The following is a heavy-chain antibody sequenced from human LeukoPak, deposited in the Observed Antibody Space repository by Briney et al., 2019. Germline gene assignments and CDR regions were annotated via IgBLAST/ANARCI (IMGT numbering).Heavy chain of an antibody. Sequence: GGSLRLSCAASGFTFSSYWMHWVRQAPGKGLVWVSRINSDGSSTSYADSVKGRFTISRDNSKNTLYLQMNSLRAEDTAVYYCAKPPEGWYDSSGAPIGYWGQGTLVTVSS. V-gene: IGHV3-74*01. CDR2: INSDGSST. CDR3: AKPPEGWYDSSGAPIGY. J-gene: IGHJ4*02. CDR1: GFTFSSYW. D-gene: IGHD3-22*01.